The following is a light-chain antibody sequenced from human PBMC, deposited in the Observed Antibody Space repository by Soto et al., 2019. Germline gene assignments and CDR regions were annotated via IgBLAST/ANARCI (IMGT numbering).Light chain of an antibody. J-gene: IGKJ5*01. CDR1: QSLLHSNGINY. CDR2: LGS. Sequence: DIVMTQSPLSLPVTPGEPASISCGSSQSLLHSNGINYLDWYLQKPGQSPQLLIYLGSNRASGVPDRFSGSGSGTDFTLKISRLEAEDVGVYYCMQALQTPTFGQGTRLEIK. V-gene: IGKV2-28*01. CDR3: MQALQTPT.